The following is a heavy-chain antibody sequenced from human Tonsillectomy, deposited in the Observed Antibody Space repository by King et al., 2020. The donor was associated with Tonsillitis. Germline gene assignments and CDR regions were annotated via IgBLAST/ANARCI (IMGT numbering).Heavy chain of an antibody. V-gene: IGHV1-8*01. CDR3: AGAQYYDFWSGYYSYYYGMDV. Sequence: QLVQSGAEVKKPGASVKVSCKASGYTFTSYDINWVRQATGQGLEWRGWMNPNSGNTGYAQKFQGRVTMTRNTSISTAYMELSSLRSEDTAVYYCAGAQYYDFWSGYYSYYYGMDVWGQGTTVTVSS. CDR2: MNPNSGNT. J-gene: IGHJ6*02. D-gene: IGHD3-3*01. CDR1: GYTFTSYD.